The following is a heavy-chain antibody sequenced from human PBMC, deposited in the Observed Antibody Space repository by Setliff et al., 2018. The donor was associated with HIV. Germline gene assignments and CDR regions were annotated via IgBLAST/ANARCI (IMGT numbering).Heavy chain of an antibody. CDR3: AREKSITSAWYGGYYFDY. J-gene: IGHJ4*02. V-gene: IGHV4-34*01. CDR1: GGSFSNYY. CDR2: INQNGRT. D-gene: IGHD3-3*01. Sequence: SETLSLTCAIYGGSFSNYYWSWTRHTPGRGLEWIAEINQNGRTNYNPALKSRVLVSLDTSKNQCSLHLVSVTAADTAVYFCAREKSITSAWYGGYYFDYWGRGTTVTVSS.